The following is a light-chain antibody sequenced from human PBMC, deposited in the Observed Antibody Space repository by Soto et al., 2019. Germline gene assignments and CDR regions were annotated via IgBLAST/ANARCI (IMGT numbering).Light chain of an antibody. CDR2: GAS. Sequence: EIVMTQSPANLSVSPGERATLSCRASQSVSSNLAWYQQKPGQGPRLLIYGASTRATSIPARFSGSGSGTEFTLTINSLHSEDFAVYYCQQYNKWPPYTFGQGTKREIK. J-gene: IGKJ2*01. V-gene: IGKV3-15*01. CDR3: QQYNKWPPYT. CDR1: QSVSSN.